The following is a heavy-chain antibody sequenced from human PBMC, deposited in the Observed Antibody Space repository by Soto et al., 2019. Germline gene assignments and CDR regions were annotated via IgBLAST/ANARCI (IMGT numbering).Heavy chain of an antibody. CDR3: TRGAYSSGWYYAY. CDR2: IRSKPNNYAT. Sequence: PGGSLRLSCEASGVTFSGSAMHWVRQAPGKGLEWVGRIRSKPNNYATEFAASVQGRFIMSRDDSKSTAYLQMNSLKTEDTAMYYCTRGAYSSGWYYAYWGEGT. CDR1: GVTFSGSA. V-gene: IGHV3-73*01. D-gene: IGHD6-19*01. J-gene: IGHJ4*02.